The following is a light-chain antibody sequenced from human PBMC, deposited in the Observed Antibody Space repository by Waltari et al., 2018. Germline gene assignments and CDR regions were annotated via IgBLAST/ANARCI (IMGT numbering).Light chain of an antibody. Sequence: EIVLTQSPATLSLSPGDTATLSFRASQSVGSYLAWYQQKPGQPPRLLIHDASNRATGVPARFRGSGSGTDFTLTISSLEAEDFAVYYCQQRSNWTPHTFGQGARLEIK. J-gene: IGKJ2*01. CDR1: QSVGSY. CDR2: DAS. V-gene: IGKV3-11*01. CDR3: QQRSNWTPHT.